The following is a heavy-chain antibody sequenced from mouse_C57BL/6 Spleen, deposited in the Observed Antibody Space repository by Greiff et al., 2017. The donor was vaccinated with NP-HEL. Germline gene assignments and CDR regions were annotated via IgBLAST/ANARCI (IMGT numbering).Heavy chain of an antibody. CDR3: ARHYYGSSKYFDY. D-gene: IGHD1-1*01. CDR2: ISDGGSYT. CDR1: GFTFSSYA. Sequence: EVQVVESGGGLVKPGGSLKLSCAASGFTFSSYAMSWVRQTPEKRLEWVATISDGGSYTYYPDNVKGRFTISKDNAKNNLYLQMSHLKSEDTAMYYCARHYYGSSKYFDYWGQGTTLTVSS. J-gene: IGHJ2*01. V-gene: IGHV5-4*01.